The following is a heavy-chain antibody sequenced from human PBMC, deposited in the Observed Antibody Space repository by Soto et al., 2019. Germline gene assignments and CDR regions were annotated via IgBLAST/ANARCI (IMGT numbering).Heavy chain of an antibody. CDR2: VYYSGGT. Sequence: SETLSLTCAVSGYSISNGDYWGWIRQAPGKGLEWIGSVYYSGGTHYEPSLRGRIAISVDTLKNQFSLRLTSVTAADTAMYFCARNTSTYFDSWGQGIPVTVSS. J-gene: IGHJ4*02. CDR1: GYSISNGDY. V-gene: IGHV4-38-2*01. CDR3: ARNTSTYFDS.